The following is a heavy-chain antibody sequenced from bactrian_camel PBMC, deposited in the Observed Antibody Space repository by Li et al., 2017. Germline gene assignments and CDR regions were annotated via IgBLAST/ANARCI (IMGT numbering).Heavy chain of an antibody. CDR2: ITSNSVYK. CDR1: GGAFSSYG. J-gene: IGHJ4*01. V-gene: IGHV3S40*01. CDR3: VSRASRAEIY. D-gene: IGHD1*01. Sequence: VQLVESGGGLVQPGGSLRLSCAASGGAFSSYGMSWVRQAPGKGLEWVSGITSNSVYKYYLDSVKGRFTISQDNAKNTVYLQLNSLKTEDVAMYYCVSRASRAEIYWGQGTQVTVS.